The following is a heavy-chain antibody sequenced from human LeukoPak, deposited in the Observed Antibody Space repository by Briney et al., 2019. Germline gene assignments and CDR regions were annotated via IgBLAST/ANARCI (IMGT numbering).Heavy chain of an antibody. CDR3: ARDGSWNEVPGKHAFDI. V-gene: IGHV4-61*02. D-gene: IGHD1-1*01. CDR1: GGSISSGSYY. CDR2: IYTSGST. Sequence: PSETLSLTCTGSGGSISSGSYYLSWIRQPAGTGLEWIGRIYTSGSTKYNPSLKSRVTLSVDTSKNQFSLTLSPVTAADTAVYYCARDGSWNEVPGKHAFDIWGQGTMVTVSS. J-gene: IGHJ3*02.